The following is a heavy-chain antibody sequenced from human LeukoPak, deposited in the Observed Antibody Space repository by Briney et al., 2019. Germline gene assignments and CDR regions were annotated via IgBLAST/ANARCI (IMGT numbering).Heavy chain of an antibody. Sequence: GGSLRLSCAASGFTFSNYAMSWVRQAPGKGLDWVSAITDSGGDTYHADSVKGRFTISRDNSKNTLYLQMNSLRVEDTAVYYCAKGSSSSRPYYFDHWGQGTLVTVSS. CDR1: GFTFSNYA. V-gene: IGHV3-23*01. CDR3: AKGSSSSRPYYFDH. J-gene: IGHJ4*02. CDR2: ITDSGGDT. D-gene: IGHD6-6*01.